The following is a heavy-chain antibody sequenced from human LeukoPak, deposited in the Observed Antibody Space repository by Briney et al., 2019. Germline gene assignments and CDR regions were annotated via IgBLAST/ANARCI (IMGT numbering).Heavy chain of an antibody. J-gene: IGHJ4*02. CDR2: INHSGST. D-gene: IGHD6-13*01. V-gene: IGHV4-34*01. Sequence: SETLSLTCAVYGGSFSGYYWIWIRQPPGKGLEWIGEINHSGSTNSNPSLKSRVTISVDTSKNQFSLKLRSVTAADTAVYYCARGRSIAAAGTPYFDYWGQGTLVTVSS. CDR1: GGSFSGYY. CDR3: ARGRSIAAAGTPYFDY.